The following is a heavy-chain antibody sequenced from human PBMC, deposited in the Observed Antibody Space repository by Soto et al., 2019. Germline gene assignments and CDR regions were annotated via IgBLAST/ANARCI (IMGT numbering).Heavy chain of an antibody. CDR1: GFTFASFW. J-gene: IGHJ4*02. V-gene: IGHV3-7*01. CDR2: IDQYGSVK. Sequence: PGGSLRLSCAASGFTFASFWMSWVRHTPGKGLEWVANIDQYGSVKYYVDSVKGRFTISRDNAKNSVYLQMNSLRADDTAVYYCVRDPHPHLDYWGQGTQVTVSS. CDR3: VRDPHPHLDY.